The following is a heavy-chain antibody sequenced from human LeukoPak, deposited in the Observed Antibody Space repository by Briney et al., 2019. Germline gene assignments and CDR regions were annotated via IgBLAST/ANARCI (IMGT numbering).Heavy chain of an antibody. CDR3: ARSRGYSYGQD. CDR2: ISSSSRYI. CDR1: GFTFSSYS. V-gene: IGHV3-21*01. Sequence: GGSLRLSCAASGFTFSSYSMNWVRQAPGKGLEWVSSISSSSRYIYYADSVKGRFTISRDNAKNSLYLQMNTLRAEDTAVYYCARSRGYSYGQDWGQGTLVTVSS. D-gene: IGHD5-18*01. J-gene: IGHJ4*02.